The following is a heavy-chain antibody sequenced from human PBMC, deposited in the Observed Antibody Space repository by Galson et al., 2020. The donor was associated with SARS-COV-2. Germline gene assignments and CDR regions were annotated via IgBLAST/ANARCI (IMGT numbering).Heavy chain of an antibody. J-gene: IGHJ5*02. CDR3: ARSKDFDWLYNWFDP. CDR2: IYYSGST. D-gene: IGHD3-9*01. V-gene: IGHV4-59*01. CDR1: GGSISSYY. Sequence: SETLSLTCTVSGGSISSYYWSWIRQPPGKGLEWIGYIYYSGSTNYNPSLKSRVTISVDTSKNQFSLKLSSVTAADTAVYYCARSKDFDWLYNWFDPWGQGTLVTVSS.